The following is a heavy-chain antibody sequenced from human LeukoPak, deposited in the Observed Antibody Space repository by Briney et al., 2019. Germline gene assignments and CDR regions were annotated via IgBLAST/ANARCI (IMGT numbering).Heavy chain of an antibody. CDR2: IYTNGNT. CDR1: VRSISSYY. CDR3: ARHNIDWYIDC. J-gene: IGHJ4*02. D-gene: IGHD3-9*01. Sequence: PSETLSLTCTVSVRSISSYYWSWIRQPAGKGLEWIGRIYTNGNTNYNPSLKSRVTMSVDTSKNQFSLKLTSVTAADTAVYYCARHNIDWYIDCWGQGTLVTVSA. V-gene: IGHV4-4*07.